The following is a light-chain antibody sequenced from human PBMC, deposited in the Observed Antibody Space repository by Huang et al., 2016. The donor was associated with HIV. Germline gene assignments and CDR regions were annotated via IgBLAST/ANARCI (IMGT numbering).Light chain of an antibody. V-gene: IGKV3-15*01. CDR2: GAS. CDR3: QQYNNWPRT. CDR1: QPVDSD. Sequence: EIVMPQSPATLSGSPGERAALSCRASQPVDSDLSWYQQKPGQAPRLLVYGASTRATGIPARCSGSGSGTEFTLTISSLQSEDFAVYYCQQYNNWPRTFGPGTKVDIK. J-gene: IGKJ3*01.